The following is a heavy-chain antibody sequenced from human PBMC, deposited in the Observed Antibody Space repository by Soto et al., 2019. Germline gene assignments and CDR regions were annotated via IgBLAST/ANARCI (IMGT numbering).Heavy chain of an antibody. V-gene: IGHV5-51*01. CDR1: GYSFTNYW. CDR3: ARSRYYDTTGYYPFYYYYYGMDV. Sequence: GESLKIACKGSGYSFTNYWIGWVRQMSGKGLELMGITFPGNSETRYSPSFQGHVTIAADKSISTAYLQWSSLKASDTALYYCARSRYYDTTGYYPFYYYYYGMDVWGQGTTVTVSS. D-gene: IGHD3-22*01. J-gene: IGHJ6*02. CDR2: TFPGNSET.